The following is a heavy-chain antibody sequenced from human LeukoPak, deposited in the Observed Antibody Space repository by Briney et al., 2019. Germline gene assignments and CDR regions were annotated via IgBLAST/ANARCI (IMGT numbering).Heavy chain of an antibody. CDR3: ARGGYCSSTSCAPGDY. Sequence: PGGSLRLSCAASGFTFSSYSMNWVRQAPGKGLEWVSSISSSSSYIYYADSVKGRFTISRDNAKNSLYLRMNSLRAEDTAVYYCARGGYCSSTSCAPGDYWGQGTLVTVSS. V-gene: IGHV3-21*01. D-gene: IGHD2-2*01. J-gene: IGHJ4*02. CDR1: GFTFSSYS. CDR2: ISSSSSYI.